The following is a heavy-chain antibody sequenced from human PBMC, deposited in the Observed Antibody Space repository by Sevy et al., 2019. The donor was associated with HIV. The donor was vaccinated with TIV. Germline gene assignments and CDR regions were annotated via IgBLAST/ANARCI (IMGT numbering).Heavy chain of an antibody. J-gene: IGHJ4*02. D-gene: IGHD3-10*01. CDR3: ARCSYYYGSGSAGDY. CDR1: GFTFSSYS. Sequence: GGSLRLSCAASGFTFSSYSMNWVRQAPGKGLEWVSYIGSSSSTIYYADSVKGRFTISRDNAKNSLYLQMNSLRDEDTAVDYCARCSYYYGSGSAGDYWGQGTLVTVSS. CDR2: IGSSSSTI. V-gene: IGHV3-48*02.